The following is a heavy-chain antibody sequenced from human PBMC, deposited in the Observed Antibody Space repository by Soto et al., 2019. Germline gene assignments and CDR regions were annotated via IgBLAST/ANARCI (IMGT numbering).Heavy chain of an antibody. V-gene: IGHV5-51*01. D-gene: IGHD3-22*01. CDR2: IYPGDSDT. J-gene: IGHJ4*02. CDR1: GYSFSTYW. Sequence: GESLKISCKASGYSFSTYWIAWVRQRPGKGLDWMGIIYPGDSDTRYSPSFQGQGTISVDNSIDTAYLEWSSLRASDTAMYYCARQIYDSDTGPNFQYYFDSWGQGTPVTVSS. CDR3: ARQIYDSDTGPNFQYYFDS.